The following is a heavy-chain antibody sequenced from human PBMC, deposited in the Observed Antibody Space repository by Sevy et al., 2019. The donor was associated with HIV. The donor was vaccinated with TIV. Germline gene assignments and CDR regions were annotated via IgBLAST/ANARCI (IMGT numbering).Heavy chain of an antibody. J-gene: IGHJ6*02. CDR3: ARTLTKMGGYDLAFYYSYYGMDV. CDR1: GFTFSSYA. V-gene: IGHV3-30*04. D-gene: IGHD5-12*01. Sequence: GGSLRLSCAASGFTFSSYAMHWVRQAPGKGLEGVAVISYDGSNKYYADSVKGRFTISRGNSKNTLYLKMNSLRGEDTAVYYCARTLTKMGGYDLAFYYSYYGMDVWGQGTTVTVSS. CDR2: ISYDGSNK.